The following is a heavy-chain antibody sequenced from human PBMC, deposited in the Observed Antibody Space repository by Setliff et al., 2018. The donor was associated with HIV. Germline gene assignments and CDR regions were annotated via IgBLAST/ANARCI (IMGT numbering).Heavy chain of an antibody. D-gene: IGHD3-10*01. J-gene: IGHJ4*02. CDR3: AREDPGARHSWPYYFDF. V-gene: IGHV4-59*01. CDR1: GDSISSYY. Sequence: PSETLSLTCTVSGDSISSYYSSWVRQSAARVLEWIGYIYSTGATNYNPSLKSRLTISLDTSKRQFSLILNTVTAADTAVYYCAREDPGARHSWPYYFDFWGQGMLVTVSS. CDR2: IYSTGAT.